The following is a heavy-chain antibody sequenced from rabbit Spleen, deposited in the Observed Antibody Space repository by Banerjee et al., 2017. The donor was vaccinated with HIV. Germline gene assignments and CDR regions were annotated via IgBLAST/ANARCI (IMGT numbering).Heavy chain of an antibody. CDR2: IDVYKTGNT. D-gene: IGHD4-2*01. J-gene: IGHJ4*01. CDR3: ARDAAGREDFNL. V-gene: IGHV1S45*01. Sequence: QEQLEESGGDLVKPGASLALTCKASGLDFSISYWICWVRQAPGKGLEWIACIDVYKTGNTYYASWAKGRFTISKASSTTVTLQMTSLTAADTATYFCARDAAGREDFNLWGQGTLVTVS. CDR1: GLDFSISYW.